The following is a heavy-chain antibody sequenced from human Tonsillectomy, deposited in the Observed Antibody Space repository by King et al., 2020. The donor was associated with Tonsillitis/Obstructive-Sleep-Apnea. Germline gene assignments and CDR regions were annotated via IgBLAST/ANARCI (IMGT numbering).Heavy chain of an antibody. CDR3: ARLLCGVDCLYDAFAL. V-gene: IGHV1-69*10. D-gene: IGHD2-21*02. Sequence: QLVQSGAEVKKPGSSVKVSCKASGGTFSNYAINWVRQAPGQGLEWIGGISPMFDIANYAQTFQGRVTITADRSKRTAYLELSSLRSEDTAVYYCARLLCGVDCLYDAFALWGQGTMVTASS. CDR1: GGTFSNYA. CDR2: ISPMFDIA. J-gene: IGHJ3*01.